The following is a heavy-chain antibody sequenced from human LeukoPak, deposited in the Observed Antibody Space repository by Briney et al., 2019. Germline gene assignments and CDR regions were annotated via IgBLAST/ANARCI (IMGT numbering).Heavy chain of an antibody. CDR2: ISSSSSYI. Sequence: PGGSLRLSCAASGFTFSSYSMNWVRQAPRKGLEWVSSISSSSSYIYYADSVKGRFTISRDNAKNSLYLQMNSLRAEDTAVYYCAREITNYYDSSGYSDAFDIWGQGTMVTVSS. V-gene: IGHV3-21*01. CDR1: GFTFSSYS. J-gene: IGHJ3*02. CDR3: AREITNYYDSSGYSDAFDI. D-gene: IGHD3-22*01.